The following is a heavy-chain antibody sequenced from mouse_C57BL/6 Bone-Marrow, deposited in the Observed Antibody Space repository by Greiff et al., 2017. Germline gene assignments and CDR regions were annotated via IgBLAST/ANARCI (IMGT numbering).Heavy chain of an antibody. CDR3: AKEKTFYYSIYVFWCSF. CDR2: ISSGSSTI. J-gene: IGHJ3*01. Sequence: EVKVVESGGGLVKPGGSLKLSCAASGFTFSDYGMHWVRQAPEKGLEWVAYISSGSSTIYYADTVKGRFTISRDNAKNTLFLQMTSLRSEDTAIYYCAKEKTFYYSIYVFWCSFRGHEGLVTVSA. V-gene: IGHV5-17*01. D-gene: IGHD2-5*01. CDR1: GFTFSDYG.